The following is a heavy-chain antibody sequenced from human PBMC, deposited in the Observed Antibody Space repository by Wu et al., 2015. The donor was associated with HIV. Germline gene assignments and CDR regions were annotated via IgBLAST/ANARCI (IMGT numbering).Heavy chain of an antibody. D-gene: IGHD1-26*01. CDR1: GYAFTGNY. V-gene: IGHV1-2*02. CDR3: ASDPATSHREALYYYYMDI. Sequence: QVHLVQSGAEVKKPGASVKVSCKTSGYAFTGNYLFWVRQAPGQGLEWMGWFNPYNGETNYSLKFQGRVTMTRDTSISTAYMELSSLTSEDTAVYYCASDPATSHREALYYYYMDIWGKGTTVTVSS. J-gene: IGHJ6*03. CDR2: FNPYNGET.